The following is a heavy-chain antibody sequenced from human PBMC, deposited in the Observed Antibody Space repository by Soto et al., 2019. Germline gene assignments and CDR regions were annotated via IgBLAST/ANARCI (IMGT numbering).Heavy chain of an antibody. CDR1: GYTFTSHD. D-gene: IGHD4-17*01. CDR2: MNPNSGNT. J-gene: IGHJ4*02. Sequence: QVQLVQSGAEVKKSGASVKVSCKASGYTFTSHDINWVRQATGQGLEWMGWMNPNSGNTGYAQKFQGRVTMTRHTTISTAYMELSSLRSEDTAVCYCARWDYGVYARFDYWGQGTLVTVSS. CDR3: ARWDYGVYARFDY. V-gene: IGHV1-8*01.